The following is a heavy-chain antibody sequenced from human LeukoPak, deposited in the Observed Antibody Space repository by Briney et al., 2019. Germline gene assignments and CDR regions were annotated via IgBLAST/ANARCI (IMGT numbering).Heavy chain of an antibody. J-gene: IGHJ4*02. CDR3: ARVTAARGRFDY. CDR1: GYTFTSYY. CDR2: INPSGGST. V-gene: IGHV1-46*01. D-gene: IGHD6-6*01. Sequence: GASVKVSCKASGYTFTSYYMHWVRQAPGQGLEWMGIINPSGGSTSYAQKFQGRVTMTRDTSISTAYMELSRLRSDDTAVYYCARVTAARGRFDYWGQGTLVTVSS.